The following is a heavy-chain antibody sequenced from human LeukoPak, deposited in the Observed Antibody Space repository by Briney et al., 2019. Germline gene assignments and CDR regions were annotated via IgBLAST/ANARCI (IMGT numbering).Heavy chain of an antibody. CDR2: IHHDGSNK. D-gene: IGHD3-16*01. V-gene: IGHV3-30*02. CDR1: EFAFSSYG. Sequence: PGGSLRLSCAASEFAFSSYGMHWVRQAPGKGLDWVAFIHHDGSNKYYADSVRGRFTISRDNSKNTLYLQMNSLRAEDTAVYFCAKGDKMLTWRRTYNRFDPWGQGTLVTVSS. J-gene: IGHJ5*02. CDR3: AKGDKMLTWRRTYNRFDP.